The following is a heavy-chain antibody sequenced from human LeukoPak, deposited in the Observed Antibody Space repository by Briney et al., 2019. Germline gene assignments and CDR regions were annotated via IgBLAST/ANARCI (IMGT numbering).Heavy chain of an antibody. CDR1: GFSLSTSGVG. D-gene: IGHD5-12*01. CDR3: AHRRGLRFEGLTPYNWFDP. CDR2: IHWNDDK. V-gene: IGHV2-5*01. J-gene: IGHJ5*02. Sequence: SGPTLVKPTQTLTLTCTFSGFSLSTSGVGVGWIRQPPGKALEWLALIHWNDDKRYSPSLKSRLTITKDTSKNQVVLTMTNMDPVDTATYYCAHRRGLRFEGLTPYNWFDPWGQGTLVTVSS.